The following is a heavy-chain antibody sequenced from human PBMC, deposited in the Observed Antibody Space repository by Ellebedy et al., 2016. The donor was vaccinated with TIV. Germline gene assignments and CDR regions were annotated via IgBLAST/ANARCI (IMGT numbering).Heavy chain of an antibody. CDR2: INPSGGST. J-gene: IGHJ5*02. CDR1: GYTFTSYY. D-gene: IGHD6-13*01. CDR3: AKDLFGSSWLRRFDP. V-gene: IGHV1-46*01. Sequence: ASVKVSXXASGYTFTSYYMHWVRQAPGQGLEWMGIINPSGGSTSYAQKFQGRVTMTRDTSTSTVYMELSSLRSEDTAVYYCAKDLFGSSWLRRFDPWGQGTLVTVSS.